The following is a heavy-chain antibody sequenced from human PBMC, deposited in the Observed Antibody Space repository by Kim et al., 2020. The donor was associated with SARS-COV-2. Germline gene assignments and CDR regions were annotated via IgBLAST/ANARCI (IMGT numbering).Heavy chain of an antibody. Sequence: SETLSLTCTVSGGSISSYYWSWIRQPPGKGLEWIGYIYYSGSTNYNPSLKSRVTISVDTSKNQFSLKLSSVTAADTAVYYCARAGYSSGWYDIPDAFDIWGQGTMVTVSS. J-gene: IGHJ3*02. CDR2: IYYSGST. CDR1: GGSISSYY. D-gene: IGHD6-19*01. CDR3: ARAGYSSGWYDIPDAFDI. V-gene: IGHV4-59*08.